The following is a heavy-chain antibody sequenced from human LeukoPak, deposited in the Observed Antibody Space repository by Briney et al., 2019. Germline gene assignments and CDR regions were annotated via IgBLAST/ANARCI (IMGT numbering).Heavy chain of an antibody. CDR1: GFTFSSYA. J-gene: IGHJ4*02. V-gene: IGHV3-64D*06. Sequence: GGSPRLSCSASGFTFSSYAMHWVRQAAGKGLEYVSTSSGNGGSTYYADSVKGRFTISRDSSKNTLYLQMSSLRPDDTAVYYCAKEATVTSRGSYFDYWGQGTLVTVSS. CDR3: AKEATVTSRGSYFDY. CDR2: SSGNGGST. D-gene: IGHD4-17*01.